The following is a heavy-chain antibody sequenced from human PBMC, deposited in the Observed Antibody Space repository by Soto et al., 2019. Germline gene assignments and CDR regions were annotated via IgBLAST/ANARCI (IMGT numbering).Heavy chain of an antibody. J-gene: IGHJ5*02. CDR1: GASVSHGY. CDR2: MYFGGSF. CDR3: ARSSYDSTGFAVDP. Sequence: QMQLQASGPGLVKPSETLSLTCNVSGASVSHGYWSWIRQPPGKGLAWVGFMYFGGSFNYNPSLTRRVTISVETSKNQFSMKLTSVTASDTAVYYCARSSYDSTGFAVDPWGQGTLVTVSS. V-gene: IGHV4-59*02. D-gene: IGHD3-22*01.